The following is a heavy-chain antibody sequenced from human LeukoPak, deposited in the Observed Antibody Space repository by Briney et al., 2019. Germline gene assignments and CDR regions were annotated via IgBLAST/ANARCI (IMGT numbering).Heavy chain of an antibody. CDR1: GGSISSGGYS. V-gene: IGHV4-30-2*01. J-gene: IGHJ4*02. CDR2: IYHSGST. CDR3: ARASPSGLTFDY. D-gene: IGHD6-19*01. Sequence: SETLSLTCAVSGGSISSGGYSWSWIRQPPGKGLEWIGYIYHSGSTYYNPSLKSRVTISVDRSKNQFSLKLSSVTAADTAVYYCARASPSGLTFDYWGQGTLVTVSS.